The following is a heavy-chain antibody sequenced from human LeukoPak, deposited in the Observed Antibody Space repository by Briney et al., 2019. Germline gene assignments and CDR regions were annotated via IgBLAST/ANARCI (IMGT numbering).Heavy chain of an antibody. D-gene: IGHD2/OR15-2a*01. CDR1: GFTVSSNY. J-gene: IGHJ4*02. CDR3: ARGHNRYYFDY. CDR2: IYSGGGT. V-gene: IGHV3-66*01. Sequence: GGSLRLSCAASGFTVSSNYINWVRQAPGKGLEWVSVIYSGGGTNSADSVKGRFTISRDNSKNTLYLQMNSLRAEDTAVYFCARGHNRYYFDYWGQGTLVIVSS.